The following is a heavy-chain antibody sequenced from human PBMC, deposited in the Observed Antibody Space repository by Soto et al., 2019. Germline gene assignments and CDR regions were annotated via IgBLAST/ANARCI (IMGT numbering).Heavy chain of an antibody. J-gene: IGHJ6*02. D-gene: IGHD5-18*01. CDR3: AREGKGYSLGLYYYYYYGMDV. Sequence: PGGSLRLSCAASGFTFDDYAMHWVRQAPGKGLEWVSGISWNSGSIGYADSVKGRFTISRDNAKNSLYLQMNSLRAEDTAVYYCAREGKGYSLGLYYYYYYGMDVWGQGTTVTVSS. V-gene: IGHV3-9*01. CDR2: ISWNSGSI. CDR1: GFTFDDYA.